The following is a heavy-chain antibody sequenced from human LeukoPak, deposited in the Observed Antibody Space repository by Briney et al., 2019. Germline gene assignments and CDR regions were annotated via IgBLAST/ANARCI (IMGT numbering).Heavy chain of an antibody. V-gene: IGHV3-23*01. CDR2: ISGSGGST. D-gene: IGHD6-19*01. CDR1: GFTFSSYA. J-gene: IGHJ4*02. Sequence: GGSLRLSCAASGFTFSSYAMSWVRQAPGKGLEWVSAISGSGGSTYYADSVKGRFTISRDNSKNTLYLQMNSPRAEDTAVYYCAKDREEQWLVFDYWGQGTLVTVSS. CDR3: AKDREEQWLVFDY.